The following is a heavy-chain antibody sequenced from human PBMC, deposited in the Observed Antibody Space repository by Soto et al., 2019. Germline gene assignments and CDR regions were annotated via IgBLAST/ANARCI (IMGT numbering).Heavy chain of an antibody. D-gene: IGHD2-15*01. J-gene: IGHJ4*02. CDR1: GYTFTGHY. CDR3: ARGSIVVVVAAFLFDY. Sequence: ASVKVSCKASGYTFTGHYMHWVRQAPGQGLEWMGWINPNSGGTNYAQKFQGRVTMTRDTSISTAYMELSRLRSDDTAVYYCARGSIVVVVAAFLFDYWGQGTLVTVS. CDR2: INPNSGGT. V-gene: IGHV1-2*02.